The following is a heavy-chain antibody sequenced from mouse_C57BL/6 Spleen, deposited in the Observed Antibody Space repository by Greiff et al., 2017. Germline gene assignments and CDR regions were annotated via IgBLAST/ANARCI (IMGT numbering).Heavy chain of an antibody. Sequence: QVQLQQPGAELVKPGASVKLSCKASGYTFTSYWMHWVKQRPGRGLEWLGRIDPNSGGTTYNEKFTSKAPLTVDKPSSTAYMQLSSLTSVDSAVYYGARSDYPTRDAMDYWGQGTSVTVSS. CDR2: IDPNSGGT. CDR1: GYTFTSYW. J-gene: IGHJ4*01. V-gene: IGHV1-72*01. CDR3: ARSDYPTRDAMDY. D-gene: IGHD1-1*02.